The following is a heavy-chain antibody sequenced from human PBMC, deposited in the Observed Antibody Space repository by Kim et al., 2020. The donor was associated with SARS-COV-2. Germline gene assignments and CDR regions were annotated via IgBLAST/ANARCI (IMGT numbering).Heavy chain of an antibody. CDR2: ISGSGAST. V-gene: IGHV3-23*01. J-gene: IGHJ4*02. Sequence: GGSLRLSCAASGFTFGSYAMYWVRQAPGKGLEWVSTISGSGASTHYADSVKGRFTISRDNSENMLYLQMNSLRVEDTAVFYCAKLASASATVDYWGQGILVTVSS. CDR1: GFTFGSYA. D-gene: IGHD6-25*01. CDR3: AKLASASATVDY.